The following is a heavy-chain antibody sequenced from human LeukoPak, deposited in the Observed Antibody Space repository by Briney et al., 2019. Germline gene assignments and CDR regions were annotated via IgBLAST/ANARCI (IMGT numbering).Heavy chain of an antibody. CDR1: GFTFTNYD. D-gene: IGHD3/OR15-3a*01. Sequence: GGFLRLSCAASGFTFTNYDMSWVRQAPGKGLEWVSSISGVGGSTYYADSVKGRFTISRDNSKNTLYLQMNSLRAEDTAVYYCAKDWTWFGPWGQGTLVTVSS. J-gene: IGHJ5*02. CDR2: ISGVGGST. V-gene: IGHV3-23*01. CDR3: AKDWTWFGP.